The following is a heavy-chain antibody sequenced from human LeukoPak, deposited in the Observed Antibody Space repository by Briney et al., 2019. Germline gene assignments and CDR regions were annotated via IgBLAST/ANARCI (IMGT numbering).Heavy chain of an antibody. CDR1: GFTFSRYA. CDR2: ISSDGSNK. Sequence: GGSLRLSCAASGFTFSRYALHWARQAPGKGLEWVAVISSDGSNKYYAGSVEGRFTISRDNYNNTLLLQMNSLRAEDTAVYYCARKDISGWSRPLDCWGQGTLVTVSS. CDR3: ARKDISGWSRPLDC. D-gene: IGHD6-19*01. V-gene: IGHV3-30-3*01. J-gene: IGHJ4*02.